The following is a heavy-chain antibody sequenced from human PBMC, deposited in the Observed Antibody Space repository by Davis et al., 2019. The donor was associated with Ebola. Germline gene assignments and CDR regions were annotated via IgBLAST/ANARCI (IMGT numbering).Heavy chain of an antibody. D-gene: IGHD6-6*01. V-gene: IGHV1-8*01. CDR1: GYTFTSYD. CDR3: ARSSGEYSSLGY. J-gene: IGHJ4*02. CDR2: MNPNSGNT. Sequence: ASVKVSCKASGYTFTSYDINWVRQATGQGLEWMGWMNPNSGNTGYAQKFQGRVTMTRDTSISTAYMELSRLRSDDTAVYYCARSSGEYSSLGYWGQGTLVTVSS.